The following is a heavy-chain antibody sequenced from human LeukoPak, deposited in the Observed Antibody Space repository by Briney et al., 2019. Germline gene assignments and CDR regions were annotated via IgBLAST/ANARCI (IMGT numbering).Heavy chain of an antibody. CDR1: GFTFSSYG. CDR3: AKGQLRYFDWLSSYYNYGMDV. J-gene: IGHJ6*02. CDR2: ISYDGSYK. Sequence: GGSLRLSCAASGFTFSSYGMHWVRQAPGKGLEWVAVISYDGSYKCYADSVKGRLTISRDSSKNTLYLQMNSLRAEDTAVYYCAKGQLRYFDWLSSYYNYGMDVWGQGTTVTVSS. D-gene: IGHD3-9*01. V-gene: IGHV3-30*18.